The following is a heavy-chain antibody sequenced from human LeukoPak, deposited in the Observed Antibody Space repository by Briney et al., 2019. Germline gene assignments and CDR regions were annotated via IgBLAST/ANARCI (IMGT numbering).Heavy chain of an antibody. CDR1: GVSISSGGFS. Sequence: SETLSLTCAVSGVSISSGGFSWSWIRQAPGKGLEWLGFMYYSGSTNYNPSLKSRVTISVDTSKNQFSLKLSSVTAADTAVYYCARGIYYGSGSYPFGRYYYMDVWGKGTTVTVSS. V-gene: IGHV4-30-4*07. J-gene: IGHJ6*03. D-gene: IGHD3-10*01. CDR2: MYYSGST. CDR3: ARGIYYGSGSYPFGRYYYMDV.